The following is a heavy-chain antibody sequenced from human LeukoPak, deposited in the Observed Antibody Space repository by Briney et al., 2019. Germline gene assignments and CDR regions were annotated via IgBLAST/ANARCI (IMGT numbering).Heavy chain of an antibody. CDR1: GDSVSSNSAA. V-gene: IGHV6-1*01. CDR3: ARDPDTFGDAFDI. CDR2: TYFRSKWYT. J-gene: IGHJ3*02. D-gene: IGHD3-10*01. Sequence: SQTLSLTCAISGDSVSSNSAAWNWIRLSPSRGLEWLGRTYFRSKWYTHYAVSVKSRITVNPDTSKNQVSLQLKSVTPEDTAVYYCARDPDTFGDAFDIWGQGTMVTVSS.